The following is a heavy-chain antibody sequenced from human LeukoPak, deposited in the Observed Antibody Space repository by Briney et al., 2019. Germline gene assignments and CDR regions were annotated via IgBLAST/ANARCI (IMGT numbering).Heavy chain of an antibody. V-gene: IGHV3-21*04. D-gene: IGHD2-15*01. CDR3: AREDIGYCSGGSCYGYYYYYYVDV. Sequence: GGSLRLSCAASRFTFSSYSMNWVRQAPGKGLEWVSFISTSSSCIHNADSVKGRFTISRDNAKNSLYLQMNSLRAEDTAVYYCAREDIGYCSGGSCYGYYYYYYVDVWGKGTTVTISS. CDR1: RFTFSSYS. CDR2: ISTSSSCI. J-gene: IGHJ6*03.